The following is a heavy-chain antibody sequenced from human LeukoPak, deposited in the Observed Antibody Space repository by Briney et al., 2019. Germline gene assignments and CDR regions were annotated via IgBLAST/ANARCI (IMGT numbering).Heavy chain of an antibody. V-gene: IGHV1-46*01. CDR1: GYTFTSYY. D-gene: IGHD1-26*01. CDR3: ATIVGATFFDY. J-gene: IGHJ4*02. CDR2: INPSGGGT. Sequence: ASVKVSCKAFGYTFTSYYMHWVRQAPGQGLEWMGIINPSGGGTSYAQKFQGRVTMTRDMSTSTVYMELSSLRSEDTAVYYCATIVGATFFDYWGQGTLVTVSS.